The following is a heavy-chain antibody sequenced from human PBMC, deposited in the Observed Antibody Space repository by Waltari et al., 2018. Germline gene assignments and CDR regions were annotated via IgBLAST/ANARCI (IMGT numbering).Heavy chain of an antibody. CDR2: ICSGGSS. CDR1: GFTVSSNY. J-gene: IGHJ4*02. D-gene: IGHD3-10*01. V-gene: IGHV3-53*02. Sequence: ELQLVETGGGLLQPGGSLRLSCAASGFTVSSNYMSWVRQAPARGLGWVSVICSGGSSYHGDSLKGRFTISRDNSKNSLYLQMNSLRVEDTAVYYCARERSYYGSESSYFAYWGQGTLVTVSS. CDR3: ARERSYYGSESSYFAY.